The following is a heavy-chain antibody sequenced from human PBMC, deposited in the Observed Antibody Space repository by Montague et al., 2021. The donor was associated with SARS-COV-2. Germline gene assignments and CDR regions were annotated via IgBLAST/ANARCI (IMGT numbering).Heavy chain of an antibody. D-gene: IGHD6-13*01. Sequence: ETLSLTCTVSGDSVSSTTYYWAWIRQPPGKGLEYIGTIYYSGSSYYNPSLKSRVAMSVDTSKNQFSLKLDSVTAADTAVYYCARVGRQQLVRLSGMDVWGQGTTVTVSS. CDR1: GDSVSSTTYY. CDR2: IYYSGSS. J-gene: IGHJ6*02. V-gene: IGHV4-39*07. CDR3: ARVGRQQLVRLSGMDV.